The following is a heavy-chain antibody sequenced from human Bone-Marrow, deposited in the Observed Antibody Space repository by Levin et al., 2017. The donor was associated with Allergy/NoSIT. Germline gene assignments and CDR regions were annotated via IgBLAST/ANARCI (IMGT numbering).Heavy chain of an antibody. J-gene: IGHJ4*02. V-gene: IGHV3-48*03. Sequence: GGSLRLSCAASGFSFSSYEMNWVRQAPGKGLEWVSYISYSGSSIYYADSVKGRFTVSRDNAKNSLYLQMNSLRAEDTAVYYCARDGYSLGEGVSPGFDYWGQGTLVTVSS. CDR3: ARDGYSLGEGVSPGFDY. CDR1: GFSFSSYE. D-gene: IGHD5-18*01. CDR2: ISYSGSSI.